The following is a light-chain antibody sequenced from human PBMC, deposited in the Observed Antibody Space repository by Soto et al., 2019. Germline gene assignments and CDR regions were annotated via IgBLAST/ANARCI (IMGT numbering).Light chain of an antibody. CDR2: NDS. J-gene: IGLJ2*01. CDR3: QVWDSREV. CDR1: NIGSKS. Sequence: SYELTQPPSVSVAPGATARIPCGANNIGSKSVHWYQQKPGQAPVLTIYNDSDRPSGIPERFSASNSGNTATLTISRVEAGDEADYLCQVWDSREVFGGGTKLTVL. V-gene: IGLV3-21*04.